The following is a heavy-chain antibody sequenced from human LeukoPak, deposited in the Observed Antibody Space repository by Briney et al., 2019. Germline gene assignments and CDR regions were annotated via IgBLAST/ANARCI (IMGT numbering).Heavy chain of an antibody. Sequence: GGSLRLSCAASGFPFSGSAIHWVRQASGQGLEWLGLIRPQHNGAATAYGASVEGRFSISRDDSKSTASLQMNSLKTEDTAVYCAGDYTSWTGLNYWGQGTLVTVSS. V-gene: IGHV3-73*01. CDR2: IRPQHNGAAT. J-gene: IGHJ4*02. D-gene: IGHD3-3*01. CDR1: GFPFSGSA. CDR3: GDYTSWTGLNY.